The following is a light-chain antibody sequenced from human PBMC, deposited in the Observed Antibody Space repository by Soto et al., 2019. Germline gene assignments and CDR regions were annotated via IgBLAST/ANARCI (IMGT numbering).Light chain of an antibody. CDR2: GNT. CDR3: QSYDTNFNTL. Sequence: QSYLTQPPSVSGAPGQRVTISCTGATYYDVNWYQQLPGAAPKLLIYGNTNRPSGVPDRFSASKSASSASLAITGLQAEDEAVYYCQSYDTNFNTLFGEGTKLTVL. J-gene: IGLJ3*02. CDR1: TYYD. V-gene: IGLV1-40*01.